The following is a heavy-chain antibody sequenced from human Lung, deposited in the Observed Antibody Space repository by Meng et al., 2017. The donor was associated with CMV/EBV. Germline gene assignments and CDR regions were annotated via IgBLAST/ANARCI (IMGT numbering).Heavy chain of an antibody. V-gene: IGHV3-73*01. D-gene: IGHD4-11*01. CDR2: IRSKANSYAT. CDR3: TKYSPLLWYFDL. J-gene: IGHJ2*01. Sequence: GFTFGGSAVHWVRQASGEGLEWVGSIRSKANSYATAYAASVKGRFTISRDDSKNTAYLQMNSLKTEDTAVYYCTKYSPLLWYFDLWGRGTLVTVSS. CDR1: GFTFGGSA.